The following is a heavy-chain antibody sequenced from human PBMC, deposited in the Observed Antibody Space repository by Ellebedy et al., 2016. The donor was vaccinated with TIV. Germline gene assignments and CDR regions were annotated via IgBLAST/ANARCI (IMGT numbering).Heavy chain of an antibody. J-gene: IGHJ3*02. Sequence: AASVKVSCKTSGYTFSDYYLHWVRQAPGQGLEWMGWIDPNSGGTNYAQKFQGRVTMTRDTSITTAYMELSRLRSDDTAVYYCARDPDPGAFDIWGQGTMVTVSS. CDR2: IDPNSGGT. V-gene: IGHV1-2*02. D-gene: IGHD1-14*01. CDR1: GYTFSDYY. CDR3: ARDPDPGAFDI.